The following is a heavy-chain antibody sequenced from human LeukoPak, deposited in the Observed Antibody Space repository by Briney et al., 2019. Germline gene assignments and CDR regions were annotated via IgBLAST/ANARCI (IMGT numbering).Heavy chain of an antibody. Sequence: GGSLRLSCAASGITFNSYTMNWVRQAPGKGLEWVSSISSSSSYIYYADSVKGRFTISRDNAKNSLYLQMNSLRAEDTAVYYCARGEYGSGSYHIDYWGQGTLVTVSS. CDR2: ISSSSSYI. CDR1: GITFNSYT. J-gene: IGHJ4*02. CDR3: ARGEYGSGSYHIDY. V-gene: IGHV3-21*01. D-gene: IGHD3-10*01.